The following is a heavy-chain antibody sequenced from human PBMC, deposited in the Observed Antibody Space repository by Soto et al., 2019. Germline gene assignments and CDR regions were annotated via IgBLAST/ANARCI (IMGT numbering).Heavy chain of an antibody. V-gene: IGHV3-21*01. Sequence: GGSLRLSCAASGFTFSSYSMNWVRQAPGKGLEWVSSISSSSSYIYYADSVKGRFTISRDNAKNSLYLQMNSLRAEDTAVYYCARRYYDILTGYYYYYGMDVWGQGTTVTVSS. CDR2: ISSSSSYI. D-gene: IGHD3-9*01. CDR1: GFTFSSYS. CDR3: ARRYYDILTGYYYYYGMDV. J-gene: IGHJ6*02.